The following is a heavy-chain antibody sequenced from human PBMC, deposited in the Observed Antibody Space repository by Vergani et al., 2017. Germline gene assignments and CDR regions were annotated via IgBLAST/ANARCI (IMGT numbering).Heavy chain of an antibody. V-gene: IGHV3-15*01. CDR3: TTGRVVDYYDTTHLDY. Sequence: EVQLVESGGGLVKPGGSLRLSCAASGFTFSNAWMSWVRQAPGKGLEWVGRIKSKTDGGTTDYAAPVKGRFTISRDDSKNTLYLQMNSLKTEDTAVYYCTTGRVVDYYDTTHLDYWGQGTLVTVSS. CDR2: IKSKTDGGTT. J-gene: IGHJ4*02. CDR1: GFTFSNAW. D-gene: IGHD3-22*01.